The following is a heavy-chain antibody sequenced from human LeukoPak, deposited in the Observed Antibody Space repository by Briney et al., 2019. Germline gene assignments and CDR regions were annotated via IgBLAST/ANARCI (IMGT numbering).Heavy chain of an antibody. CDR1: GRTFSSYA. CDR2: IIPIFGTA. J-gene: IGHJ6*03. D-gene: IGHD5-18*01. CDR3: ARGYSYGSSYYYYMDV. Sequence: GASVKVSCKASGRTFSSYAISWVRQAPGQGLEWMGGIIPIFGTANYAQKFQGRVTITADESTSTAYMELSSLRSEDTAVYYCARGYSYGSSYYYYMDVWGKGTTVTVSS. V-gene: IGHV1-69*13.